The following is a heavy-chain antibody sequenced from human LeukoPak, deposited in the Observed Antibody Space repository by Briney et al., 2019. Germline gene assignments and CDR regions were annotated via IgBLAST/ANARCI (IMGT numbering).Heavy chain of an antibody. CDR2: FDPEDGET. D-gene: IGHD1-26*01. J-gene: IGHJ4*02. Sequence: ASVKVSCKASGYTLTELSMHWVRQAPGKGLEWMGGFDPEDGETIYAQKFQGRVTMTEDTSTDTAYMELSSLRSEDTAVYYCATDRLGGSYLHYWGQGTLVTVSS. CDR1: GYTLTELS. V-gene: IGHV1-24*01. CDR3: ATDRLGGSYLHY.